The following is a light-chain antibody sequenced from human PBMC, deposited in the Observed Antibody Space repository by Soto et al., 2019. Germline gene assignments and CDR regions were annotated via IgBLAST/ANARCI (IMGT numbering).Light chain of an antibody. CDR2: GAS. CDR3: QKYYHWPGT. J-gene: IGKJ1*01. CDR1: QSVSSN. Sequence: EIVMTQSPATLSVSPGERATLSCRASQSVSSNLAWYQQKPGQAPRLLIYGASTRATGIPARFSGSGSGTEFTLNISSLQSEDFAVYYCQKYYHWPGTFGQGIKVEIK. V-gene: IGKV3-15*01.